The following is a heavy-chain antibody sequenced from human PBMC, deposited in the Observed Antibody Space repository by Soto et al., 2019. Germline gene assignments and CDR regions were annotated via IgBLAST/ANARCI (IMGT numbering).Heavy chain of an antibody. Sequence: EVQLLESGGGLVQPGGSLRLSCAASGFSFSSYAVTWVRQAPGKGLEWVSTINAAGSNTYYADSVKGRFTISRDNSKNTVYLQMNSLRVDDTAVYYCAKSLRGVMSDYDYWGQGTLVTVSS. CDR2: INAAGSNT. CDR3: AKSLRGVMSDYDY. CDR1: GFSFSSYA. J-gene: IGHJ4*02. D-gene: IGHD3-10*01. V-gene: IGHV3-23*01.